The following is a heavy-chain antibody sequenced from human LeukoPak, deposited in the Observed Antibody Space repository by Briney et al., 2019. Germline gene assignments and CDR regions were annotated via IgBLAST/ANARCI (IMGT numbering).Heavy chain of an antibody. J-gene: IGHJ4*02. V-gene: IGHV1-18*01. CDR1: GYTFTSYG. CDR2: ISAYNGNT. D-gene: IGHD3-3*01. Sequence: GASVKVSCKASGYTFTSYGISWVRQAPGQGLEWMGWISAYNGNTNYAQKLQGRVTMTTDTSTSTAYMELRSLRSDDTAVYYCARGAQDFWSGYYTFFDYWGQGTLVTVSS. CDR3: ARGAQDFWSGYYTFFDY.